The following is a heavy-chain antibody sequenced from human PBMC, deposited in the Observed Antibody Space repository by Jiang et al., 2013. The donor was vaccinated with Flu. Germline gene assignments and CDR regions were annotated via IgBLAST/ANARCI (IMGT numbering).Heavy chain of an antibody. CDR1: GYIFSMYW. J-gene: IGHJ4*02. CDR2: IYPDDSNI. Sequence: GAEVKKPGESLKISCKGSGYIFSMYWIGWVRQMPGKGLEWMGLIYPDDSNIWYSPSFQGQVTISADKSINTAYLQWASLKASDTAIYYCARLLHDITNYWGQGTLVTVSS. V-gene: IGHV5-51*01. CDR3: ARLLHDITNY. D-gene: IGHD3-9*01.